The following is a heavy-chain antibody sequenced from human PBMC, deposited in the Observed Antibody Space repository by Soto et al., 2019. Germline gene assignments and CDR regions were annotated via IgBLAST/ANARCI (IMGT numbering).Heavy chain of an antibody. J-gene: IGHJ4*02. CDR1: GYTFSVYW. D-gene: IGHD3-16*01. Sequence: PGESLKISCKASGYTFSVYWIGWVRQIPGKGLEWMGHIYPDDSDTSNNPSFDGLVTVSADKSSNTAYLQWSSLEASDTAIYYCVRQLGNSAMLIMDSGGQGPSVTVSS. V-gene: IGHV5-51*01. CDR3: VRQLGNSAMLIMDS. CDR2: IYPDDSDT.